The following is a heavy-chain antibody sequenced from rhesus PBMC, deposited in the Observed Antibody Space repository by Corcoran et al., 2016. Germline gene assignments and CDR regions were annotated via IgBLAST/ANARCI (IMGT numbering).Heavy chain of an antibody. CDR1: GFTFGSYA. D-gene: IGHD6-25*01. J-gene: IGHJ4*01. Sequence: QVQLVQSGAEVKKPGASVKVSCKASGFTFGSYAISWARQAPGQGLEWMGVIIPLVGITSSAEKFQGRVTSTADKSTGAAYMKLSSLRSEGTAVYYCAYKGGGAADPTPGGFDYWGQGVLVTVSS. CDR2: IIPLVGIT. V-gene: IGHV1-198*02. CDR3: AYKGGGAADPTPGGFDY.